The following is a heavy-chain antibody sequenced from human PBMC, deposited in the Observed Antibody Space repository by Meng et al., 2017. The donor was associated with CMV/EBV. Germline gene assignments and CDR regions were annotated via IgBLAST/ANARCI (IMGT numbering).Heavy chain of an antibody. CDR1: GFTFSSYD. V-gene: IGHV3-11*01. CDR3: AKDLTLPTLYGMDV. Sequence: GESLKISCAASGFTFSSYDMSWVRQAPGKGLEWVSSISSSGLSIYYADSLKGRFTISRDNTKNSLYLQMNGLRAEDAAVYYCAKDLTLPTLYGMDVWGQGTAVTVSS. J-gene: IGHJ6*02. CDR2: ISSSGLSI.